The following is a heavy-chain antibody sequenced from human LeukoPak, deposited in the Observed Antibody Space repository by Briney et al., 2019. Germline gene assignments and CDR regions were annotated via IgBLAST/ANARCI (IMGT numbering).Heavy chain of an antibody. CDR3: ASASSHRIAAGGDY. Sequence: GGSLRLSCAASGFTFSSYWMSWVRQAPGKGLEWVANIKQDGSEKYYVDSVKGRFTISRDNAKNSLYLQMNSLRAEDTAVYYCASASSHRIAAGGDYWGQGTLVTVSS. J-gene: IGHJ4*02. CDR1: GFTFSSYW. D-gene: IGHD6-13*01. CDR2: IKQDGSEK. V-gene: IGHV3-7*01.